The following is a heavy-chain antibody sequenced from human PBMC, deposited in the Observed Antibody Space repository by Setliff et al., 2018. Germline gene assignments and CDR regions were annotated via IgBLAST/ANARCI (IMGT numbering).Heavy chain of an antibody. CDR1: GPTFSNFY. D-gene: IGHD2-15*01. CDR3: ARTCSGSGCYAGLES. Sequence: GGSLRLSCAASGPTFSNFYMSWVRQAPGKGLEWVAVIWDDGGNKYHADSVKGRFTISRDNSKNTLYLQMNSLRPEDTAVYYCARTCSGSGCYAGLESWGQGTPVTVSS. CDR2: IWDDGGNK. J-gene: IGHJ4*02. V-gene: IGHV3-33*08.